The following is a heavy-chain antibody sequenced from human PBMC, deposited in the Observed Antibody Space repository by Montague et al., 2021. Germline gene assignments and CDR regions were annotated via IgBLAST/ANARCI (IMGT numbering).Heavy chain of an antibody. CDR1: GGSLGHYY. Sequence: SETLSLTCTVSGGSLGHYYWSWIRQPPGKGLEWIGYVYGNGNTNFNPSLRGRVTISNDTSQTQFSLKLSSMTAADTAVYYCARTVWSVNHNPFDYWGPGILVSVSS. V-gene: IGHV4-59*08. J-gene: IGHJ4*02. CDR3: ARTVWSVNHNPFDY. CDR2: VYGNGNT. D-gene: IGHD3-3*01.